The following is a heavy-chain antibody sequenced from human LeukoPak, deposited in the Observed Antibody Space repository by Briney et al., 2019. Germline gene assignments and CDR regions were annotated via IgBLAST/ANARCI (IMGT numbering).Heavy chain of an antibody. V-gene: IGHV4-59*01. D-gene: IGHD3-16*02. J-gene: IGHJ6*02. Sequence: SETLSLTCAVYGGSFSGYYWSWIRQPPGKGLEWIGYIYYSGSTNYNPSLKSRVTISVDTSKNQFSLKLSSVTAADTAVYYCARSPIMITFGGVIPHGMDVWGQGTTVTVSS. CDR3: ARSPIMITFGGVIPHGMDV. CDR2: IYYSGST. CDR1: GGSFSGYY.